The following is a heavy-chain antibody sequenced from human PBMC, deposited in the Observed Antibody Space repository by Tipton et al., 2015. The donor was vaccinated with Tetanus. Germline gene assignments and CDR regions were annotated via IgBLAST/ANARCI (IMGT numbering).Heavy chain of an antibody. J-gene: IGHJ3*02. V-gene: IGHV4-59*01. D-gene: IGHD5-24*01. Sequence: PGLVKPSEPLSLTCTVSGGSIGTYHWNWIRQSPGKGLEWIGYIDYFRTTKYNPSLMSRVAMSVDTSKNQLSLKLSSVTSADTAVYYCARIGWLQQNKPAFDIWGQGTVVTVSS. CDR1: GGSIGTYH. CDR3: ARIGWLQQNKPAFDI. CDR2: IDYFRTT.